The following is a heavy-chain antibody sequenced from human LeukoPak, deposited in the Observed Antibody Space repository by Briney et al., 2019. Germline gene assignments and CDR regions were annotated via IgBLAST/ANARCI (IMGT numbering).Heavy chain of an antibody. J-gene: IGHJ6*03. Sequence: SETLSLTCSVSGFSISSGHYWGWIRQPPGKGLQWIGSIYHSGSTYYNPSLKSRVTISVDTSKDQFSLKLSSVTAADTAVYYCARDWGYSSGWYGDMDVWGKGTTVTVSS. V-gene: IGHV4-38-2*02. CDR1: GFSISSGHY. CDR3: ARDWGYSSGWYGDMDV. D-gene: IGHD6-19*01. CDR2: IYHSGST.